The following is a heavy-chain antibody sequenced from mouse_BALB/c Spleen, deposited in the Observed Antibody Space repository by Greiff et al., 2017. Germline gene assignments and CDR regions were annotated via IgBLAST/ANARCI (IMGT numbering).Heavy chain of an antibody. CDR2: IWSGGST. J-gene: IGHJ4*01. V-gene: IGHV2-2*02. CDR1: GFSLTSYG. Sequence: VQLQQSGPGLVQPSQSLSITCTVSGFSLTSYGVHWVRQSPGKGLEWLGVIWSGGSTDYNAAFISRLSISKDNSKSQVFFKMNSLQANDTAIYYCARDAGTLYYYAMDYWGQGTSVTVSS. CDR3: ARDAGTLYYYAMDY. D-gene: IGHD4-1*01.